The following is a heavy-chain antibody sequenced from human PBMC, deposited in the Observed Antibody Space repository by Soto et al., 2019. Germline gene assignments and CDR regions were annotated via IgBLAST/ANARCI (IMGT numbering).Heavy chain of an antibody. J-gene: IGHJ5*01. CDR2: IYKSTTT. V-gene: IGHV4-30-4*01. CDR3: ARGRYCLTGRCFPNWFDS. Sequence: SETLSLTCSVSGDSISTVDYFWAWIRQPPGQALEYVGYIYKSTTTYYNPSFESRVAISLDTSKSQFSLNVTSVTAADTAVYFCARGRYCLTGRCFPNWFDSWGQGTLVTVSS. CDR1: GDSISTVDYF. D-gene: IGHD2-15*01.